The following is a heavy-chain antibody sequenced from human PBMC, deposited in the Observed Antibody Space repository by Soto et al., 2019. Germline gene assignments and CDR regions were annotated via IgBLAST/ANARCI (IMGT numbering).Heavy chain of an antibody. CDR1: GFTVSSNY. V-gene: IGHV3-53*01. J-gene: IGHJ5*02. D-gene: IGHD2-2*02. CDR2: IYSGGST. CDR3: AGIVVVPAAISVVHAISQRWFDP. Sequence: PGGSLRLSCAASGFTVSSNYMSWVRQAPGKGLEWVSVIYSGGSTYYADSVKGRFTISRDNSKNTLYLQMNSLRAEDTAVYYCAGIVVVPAAISVVHAISQRWFDPWGQGTPVTVSS.